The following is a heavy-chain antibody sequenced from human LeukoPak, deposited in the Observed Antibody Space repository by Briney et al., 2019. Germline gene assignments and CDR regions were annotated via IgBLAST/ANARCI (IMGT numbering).Heavy chain of an antibody. Sequence: GGSLRLSCAAYGFTFTAYWMTWVRQAPGKGLEWVANIKEDGSETYYVDSVRGRFTISRDNAKNSLYLHMNSLRAEDTAVYFCARVHHSSSWGTDDYWGQGTLVTVSS. V-gene: IGHV3-7*01. CDR1: GFTFTAYW. D-gene: IGHD6-13*01. J-gene: IGHJ4*02. CDR2: IKEDGSET. CDR3: ARVHHSSSWGTDDY.